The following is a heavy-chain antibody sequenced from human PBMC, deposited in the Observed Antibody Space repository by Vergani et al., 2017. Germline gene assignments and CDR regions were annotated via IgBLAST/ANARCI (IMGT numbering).Heavy chain of an antibody. CDR2: LIPILGIA. J-gene: IGHJ4*02. V-gene: IGHV1-69*04. Sequence: QVQLVQSGAEVKKPGSSVKVSCKASGGTFSSSAISWVRQAPGKGLEWMGRLIPILGIANYAQKFQGRVTITADKSTSTAYMELSSMRSEDTAVYYCARENTYYYDSSGYYGYWGQGTLVTVSS. CDR3: ARENTYYYDSSGYYGY. D-gene: IGHD3-22*01. CDR1: GGTFSSSA.